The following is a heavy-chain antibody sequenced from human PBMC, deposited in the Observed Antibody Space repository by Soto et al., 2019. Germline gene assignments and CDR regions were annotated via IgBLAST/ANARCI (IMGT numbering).Heavy chain of an antibody. Sequence: QVQLQQWGAGLLKPSETLSLTCAVHGGSFSGFYWTWIRQPPGKGLEWIGEINHSGSSNYNPPLKRRATMSLDTSGNQFSLILTSVTAADTAVFYCARMAGPWYFDLWGRGTLVPVSS. CDR3: ARMAGPWYFDL. V-gene: IGHV4-34*01. J-gene: IGHJ2*01. CDR1: GGSFSGFY. CDR2: INHSGSS.